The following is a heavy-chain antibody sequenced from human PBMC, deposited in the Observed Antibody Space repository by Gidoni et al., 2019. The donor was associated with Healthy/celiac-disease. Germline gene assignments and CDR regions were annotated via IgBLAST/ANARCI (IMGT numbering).Heavy chain of an antibody. V-gene: IGHV3-48*02. CDR1: GFPFSSYS. CDR3: ARPVATVTTPFDY. Sequence: EVQLVESGGGLVQPGGSLRLSCAASGFPFSSYSMNWVRQAPGKGLEWVSYISSSSSTIYYADSVKGRFTISRDNAKNSLYLQMNSLRDEDTAVYYCARPVATVTTPFDYWGQGTLVTVSS. CDR2: ISSSSSTI. J-gene: IGHJ4*02. D-gene: IGHD4-17*01.